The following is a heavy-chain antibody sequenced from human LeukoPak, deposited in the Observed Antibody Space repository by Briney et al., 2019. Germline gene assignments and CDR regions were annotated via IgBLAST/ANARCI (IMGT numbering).Heavy chain of an antibody. D-gene: IGHD3-10*01. Sequence: GGSLRLSCAASGSTFSSYWMHWVRQAPGKGLVWVSRINSDGSSTSYADSVKGRFTISRDNSKNTLYLQMNSLRAEDTAVYYCATTSGGSHHHNMHFDYWGQGTLVTVSS. V-gene: IGHV3-74*01. J-gene: IGHJ4*02. CDR2: INSDGSST. CDR3: ATTSGGSHHHNMHFDY. CDR1: GSTFSSYW.